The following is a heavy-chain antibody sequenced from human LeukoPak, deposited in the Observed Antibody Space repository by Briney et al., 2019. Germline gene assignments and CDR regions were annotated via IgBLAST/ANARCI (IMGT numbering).Heavy chain of an antibody. CDR1: GGSIATDTFY. CDR3: ARDLGLPTHYYYCYYMDV. J-gene: IGHJ6*03. CDR2: IYYSGST. V-gene: IGHV4-39*07. Sequence: SETLSLTCSVSGGSIATDTFYWGWIRQPPGKGLEWIGTIYYSGSTYYNPSLKSRVTISVDTSKNQFSLKLSSVTAADTAVYYCARDLGLPTHYYYCYYMDVWGKGTTVTVSS. D-gene: IGHD7-27*01.